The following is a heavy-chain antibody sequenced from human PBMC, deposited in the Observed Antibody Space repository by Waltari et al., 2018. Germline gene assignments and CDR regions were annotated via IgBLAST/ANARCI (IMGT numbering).Heavy chain of an antibody. Sequence: QVQLMQSGAEVKKPGSSVKVSCKASGGTFRIHAISWVRQAPGQGLEWLGGVIPMFGTVNYAQRFQCRVTITAAESTSTIYMELHTLRSEDTAVYYCASGAGYCSSSNCPHDAFNVWGQGTMVTVSS. CDR2: VIPMFGTV. V-gene: IGHV1-69*01. CDR3: ASGAGYCSSSNCPHDAFNV. J-gene: IGHJ3*01. CDR1: GGTFRIHA. D-gene: IGHD2-2*01.